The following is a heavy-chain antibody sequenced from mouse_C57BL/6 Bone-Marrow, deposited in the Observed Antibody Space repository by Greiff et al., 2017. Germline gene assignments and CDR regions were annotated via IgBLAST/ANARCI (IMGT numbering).Heavy chain of an antibody. CDR2: IDPSDSYT. J-gene: IGHJ4*01. D-gene: IGHD2-4*01. CDR3: ARYDSLYYYAMDY. V-gene: IGHV1-50*01. Sequence: VQLQQSGAELVKPGASVKLSCKASGYTFTSYWMQWVKQRPGQGLEWIGEIDPSDSYTNYNQKFKGKATLTVDTSSSTAYMQLSSLTSEDSAVYYCARYDSLYYYAMDYWGQGTSVTVSS. CDR1: GYTFTSYW.